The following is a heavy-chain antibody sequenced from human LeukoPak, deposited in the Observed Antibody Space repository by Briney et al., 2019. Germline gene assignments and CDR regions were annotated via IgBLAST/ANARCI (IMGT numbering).Heavy chain of an antibody. J-gene: IGHJ4*02. Sequence: GGSLRLSCAASGFILSNYWMSWVRQAPGKGPEWVGDIKKDGSDKYYVGHVKGRFTTSRDNAKNSLYLQMNSLRAEDTAVYYCARDSLIQHGSGSYWGFDYWGQGILVTVSS. CDR2: IKKDGSDK. CDR3: ARDSLIQHGSGSYWGFDY. D-gene: IGHD3-10*01. CDR1: GFILSNYW. V-gene: IGHV3-7*03.